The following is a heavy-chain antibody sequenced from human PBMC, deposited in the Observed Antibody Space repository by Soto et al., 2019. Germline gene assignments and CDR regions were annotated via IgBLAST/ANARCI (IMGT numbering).Heavy chain of an antibody. CDR3: AKASTTYSSRWYDFDY. Sequence: EVQLLESGGGLVQPGGSLRLSCAASGFTFNSYAMSWVRQAPGKGLEWVSVISGSGGNTDYADSVKGLFTISRDNSKNTLHQQMNNLSAEDTALYYCAKASTTYSSRWYDFDYWGQGTLVTVSP. D-gene: IGHD6-19*01. CDR2: ISGSGGNT. J-gene: IGHJ4*02. CDR1: GFTFNSYA. V-gene: IGHV3-23*01.